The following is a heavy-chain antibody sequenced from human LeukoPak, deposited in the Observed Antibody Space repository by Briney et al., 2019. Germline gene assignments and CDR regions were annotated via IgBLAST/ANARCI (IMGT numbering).Heavy chain of an antibody. Sequence: GESLKISCKASGYSFTSYWICWVRQMPEKGLERMGIIYPGDSDTRYSPSFQGQVTISADKSISTAYLQWSSLKASDTAMYYCARERSSGYYTEDAFDIWGQGTMATVSS. J-gene: IGHJ3*02. V-gene: IGHV5-51*01. CDR3: ARERSSGYYTEDAFDI. CDR2: IYPGDSDT. CDR1: GYSFTSYW. D-gene: IGHD3-22*01.